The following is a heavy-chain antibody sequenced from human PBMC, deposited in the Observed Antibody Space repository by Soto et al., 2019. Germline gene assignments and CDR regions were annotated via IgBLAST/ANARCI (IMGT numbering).Heavy chain of an antibody. CDR2: ISSSGNTI. V-gene: IGHV3-48*03. CDR3: AREFHYFDY. J-gene: IGHJ4*02. CDR1: GFTFSSYE. Sequence: GSLRLSCAASGFTFSSYEMNWVRQAPGRGLEWVSYISSSGNTIYYADSVKGRFTISRDNAKNSLYLQMNSLRAEDTAVYYCAREFHYFDYWGQGTLVTVSS.